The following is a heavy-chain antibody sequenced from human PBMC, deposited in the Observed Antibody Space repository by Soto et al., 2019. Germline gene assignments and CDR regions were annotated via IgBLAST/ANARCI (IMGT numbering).Heavy chain of an antibody. V-gene: IGHV1-18*01. CDR2: ISVYNDNT. J-gene: IGHJ5*02. Sequence: ASVKVSCKASGYTFTSYGISWVRQAPGQGLEWMGWISVYNDNTNYAQKLQGRVTMTTDTSTSTAYMELRSLRSDDTAVYYCARVYDFWSGYSNPFDPWGQGTLVTVSS. D-gene: IGHD3-3*01. CDR3: ARVYDFWSGYSNPFDP. CDR1: GYTFTSYG.